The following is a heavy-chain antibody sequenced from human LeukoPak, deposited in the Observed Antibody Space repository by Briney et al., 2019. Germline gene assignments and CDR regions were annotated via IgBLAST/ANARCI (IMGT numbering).Heavy chain of an antibody. J-gene: IGHJ4*02. Sequence: QTGGSLRLSCAASGLTFSSYAMSWVRQAPGKGLEWVSAISGSGGSTYYADSVKGRFTISRDNSKNTLYRQMNSLRAEDTAVYYCAKDIVATLRYYFDSWGQGTLVSASS. CDR1: GLTFSSYA. V-gene: IGHV3-23*01. CDR3: AKDIVATLRYYFDS. CDR2: ISGSGGST. D-gene: IGHD5-12*01.